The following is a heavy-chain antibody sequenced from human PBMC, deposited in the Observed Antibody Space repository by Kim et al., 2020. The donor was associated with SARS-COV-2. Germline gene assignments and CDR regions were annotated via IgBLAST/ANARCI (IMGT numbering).Heavy chain of an antibody. CDR2: ISSSSSTI. CDR1: GFTFSSYS. Sequence: GGERRRSCAASGFTFSSYSMNWVRQAPGKGLEWVSYISSSSSTIYYADSVKGRFTISRDNAKNSLYLQMNSLRAEDTAVYYCAAPLPTSDYWGQGTLVTV. CDR3: AAPLPTSDY. J-gene: IGHJ4*02. V-gene: IGHV3-48*04.